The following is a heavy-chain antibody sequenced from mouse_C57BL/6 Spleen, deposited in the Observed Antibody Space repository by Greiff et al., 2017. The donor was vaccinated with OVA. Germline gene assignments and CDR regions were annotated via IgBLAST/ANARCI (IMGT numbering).Heavy chain of an antibody. D-gene: IGHD1-1*01. Sequence: VQLQQPGAELVKPGASVKLSCKASGYTFTSYWMHWVKQRPGQGLEWIGMIHPNSGSTNYNEKFKSKATLTVDKSSSTAYMQLSRLTSEDSAVYYCARGITTVVAYYDAMDYWGQGTSVTVSA. CDR3: ARGITTVVAYYDAMDY. J-gene: IGHJ4*01. CDR1: GYTFTSYW. V-gene: IGHV1-64*01. CDR2: IHPNSGST.